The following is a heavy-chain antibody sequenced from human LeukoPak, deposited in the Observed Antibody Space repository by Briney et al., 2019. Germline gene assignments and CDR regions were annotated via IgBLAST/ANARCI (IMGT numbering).Heavy chain of an antibody. CDR1: GFTFSDYY. Sequence: GGSLRLSCAASGFTFSDYYMSWIRQASGKGLEWVSYISSSGSTIYYADSVKGRFTISRDNAKNSLYLQMNSLRAEDTAVYYCARGRFSGYDSDFDYWGQGTLVTVSS. CDR2: ISSSGSTI. D-gene: IGHD5-12*01. J-gene: IGHJ4*02. CDR3: ARGRFSGYDSDFDY. V-gene: IGHV3-11*01.